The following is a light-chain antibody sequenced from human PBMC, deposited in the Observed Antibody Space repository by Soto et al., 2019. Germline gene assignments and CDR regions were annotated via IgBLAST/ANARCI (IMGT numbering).Light chain of an antibody. CDR2: GAS. Sequence: DIQMTQSPSTLSASVGDRVTITCRASQSINSYLAWYQQKPGKAPKLVIYGASNLHSGVPRRFSGSGSGTEFTLTISSLQPDDFATYYCQQYQTYSPVTFGQGTRLEMK. V-gene: IGKV1-5*03. CDR1: QSINSY. J-gene: IGKJ5*01. CDR3: QQYQTYSPVT.